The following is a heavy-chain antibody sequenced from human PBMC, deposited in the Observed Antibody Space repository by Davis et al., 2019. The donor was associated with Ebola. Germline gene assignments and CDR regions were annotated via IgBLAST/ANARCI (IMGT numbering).Heavy chain of an antibody. Sequence: GESLKISCAASGFPFSSYWMHWVRQAPGKGLVWVSRINSDGSSTSYADSVKGRFTISRDNAKNTLYLQMNSLRAEDTAVYYCARWLRFHGFDPWGQGTLVTVSS. J-gene: IGHJ5*02. V-gene: IGHV3-74*01. CDR3: ARWLRFHGFDP. CDR1: GFPFSSYW. CDR2: INSDGSST. D-gene: IGHD5-12*01.